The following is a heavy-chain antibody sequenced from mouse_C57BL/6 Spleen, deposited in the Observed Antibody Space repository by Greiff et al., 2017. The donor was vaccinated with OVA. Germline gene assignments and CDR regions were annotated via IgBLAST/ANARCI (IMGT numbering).Heavy chain of an antibody. J-gene: IGHJ3*01. CDR3: AYYYGTLAY. D-gene: IGHD2-1*01. CDR2: ILPGSGST. V-gene: IGHV1-9*01. CDR1: GYTFTGYW. Sequence: VQLQESGAELMKPGASVTLSCKATGYTFTGYWIEWVKQRPGHGLEWIGEILPGSGSTNYNEKFKGKATFTADTSSNTAYMQLSSLTTEDSAIYYCAYYYGTLAYWGQGTLVTVSA.